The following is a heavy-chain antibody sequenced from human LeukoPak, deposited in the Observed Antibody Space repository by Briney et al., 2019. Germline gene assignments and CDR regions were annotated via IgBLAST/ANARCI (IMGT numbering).Heavy chain of an antibody. CDR3: ARGSFGYCSSTSCYGGIRWFDP. CDR1: GGSISSYY. D-gene: IGHD2-2*03. Sequence: SETLSLTCTVSGGSISSYYWSWIRQPAGKGLEWIGRIYTSGSTNYNPSLKSRVTISVDTSKNQFSLKLSSVTAADTAVYYCARGSFGYCSSTSCYGGIRWFDPWGQGTLVTVSS. J-gene: IGHJ5*02. V-gene: IGHV4-4*07. CDR2: IYTSGST.